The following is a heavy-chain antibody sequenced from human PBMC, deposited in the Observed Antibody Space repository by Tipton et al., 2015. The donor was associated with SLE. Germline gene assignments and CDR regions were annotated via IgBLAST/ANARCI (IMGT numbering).Heavy chain of an antibody. V-gene: IGHV4-59*11. Sequence: TLSLTCTVSGGSISSHYWSWIRQPPGKGLQWIGYIYYSGSTNYNPSLKSRVTISVDTSKNQFSLKLSSVTAADTAVYYCARDRGGHYYDTSNDAFDIWGQGTMVTVSS. CDR2: IYYSGST. J-gene: IGHJ3*02. D-gene: IGHD3-22*01. CDR1: GGSISSHY. CDR3: ARDRGGHYYDTSNDAFDI.